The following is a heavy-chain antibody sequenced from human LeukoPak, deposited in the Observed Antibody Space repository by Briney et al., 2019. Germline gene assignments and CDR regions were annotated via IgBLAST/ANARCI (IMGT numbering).Heavy chain of an antibody. CDR3: ARGSIAAAVGY. Sequence: ASVKVSCKASGGTFSSYAISWVRQAPGLGLEWMGRIIPILGIANYAQKFQGRVTITADKSTSTAYMELSSLRSEDTAVYYCARGSIAAAVGYWGQGTLVTVSS. CDR2: IIPILGIA. J-gene: IGHJ4*02. CDR1: GGTFSSYA. V-gene: IGHV1-69*04. D-gene: IGHD6-13*01.